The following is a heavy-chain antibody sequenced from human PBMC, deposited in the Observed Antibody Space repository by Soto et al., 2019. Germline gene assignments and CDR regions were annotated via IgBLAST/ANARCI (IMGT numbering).Heavy chain of an antibody. CDR2: IYTSGST. CDR3: ARDGGYSSGWFNFEY. V-gene: IGHV4-4*07. D-gene: IGHD6-19*01. CDR1: GGSISSYY. J-gene: IGHJ4*02. Sequence: SETLSLTCTVSGGSISSYYWSWIRQPAGKGLEWIGRIYTSGSTNYNPSLKSRVTMSVDTSKNQFSLRLTSVTAADTAVYYCARDGGYSSGWFNFEYWGQGTLVTVSS.